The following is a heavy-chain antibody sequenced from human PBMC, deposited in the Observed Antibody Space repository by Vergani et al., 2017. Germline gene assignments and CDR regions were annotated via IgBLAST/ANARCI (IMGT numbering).Heavy chain of an antibody. J-gene: IGHJ2*01. CDR2: ISSSGSSK. CDR3: TRNQRLKSQSSSRYFDL. CDR1: GFSCSDYD. V-gene: IGHV3-11*04. Sequence: QVQLVESGGGLAKPGGSLRLSCAASGFSCSDYDMNLIRQAPGKGLELVSYISSSGSSKNYATSVRGRFTISRDKAKNSVDLQMNSLRVEVTAVYYCTRNQRLKSQSSSRYFDLWGRGTQVIVSS. D-gene: IGHD4-11*01.